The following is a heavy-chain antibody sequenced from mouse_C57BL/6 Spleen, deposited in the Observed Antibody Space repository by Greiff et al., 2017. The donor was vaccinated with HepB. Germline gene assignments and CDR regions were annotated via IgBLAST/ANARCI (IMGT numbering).Heavy chain of an antibody. CDR2: IYPRSGNT. J-gene: IGHJ2*01. Sequence: VQLVESGAELARPGASVKLSCKASGYTFTSYGISWVKQRTGQGLEWIGEIYPRSGNTYYNEKFKGKATLTADKSSSTAYMELRSLTSEDSAVYFCARTPPYGLFDYWGQGTTLTVSS. CDR1: GYTFTSYG. V-gene: IGHV1-81*01. D-gene: IGHD1-1*01. CDR3: ARTPPYGLFDY.